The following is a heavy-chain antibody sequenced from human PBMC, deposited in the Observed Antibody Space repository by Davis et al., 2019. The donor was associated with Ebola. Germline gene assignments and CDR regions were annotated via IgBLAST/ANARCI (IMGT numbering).Heavy chain of an antibody. D-gene: IGHD6-19*01. V-gene: IGHV3-30*02. CDR3: TTRTAVTDVHAFDV. Sequence: PGGSLRLSCAASGFMFSTYGLHWVRQAPGKGPEWVAYIRYDGSIKDHADSVKGRFTISRDNSENTLFLQMDSLKTEDTAVYHCTTRTAVTDVHAFDVWGQGTMVAVSP. J-gene: IGHJ3*01. CDR1: GFMFSTYG. CDR2: IRYDGSIK.